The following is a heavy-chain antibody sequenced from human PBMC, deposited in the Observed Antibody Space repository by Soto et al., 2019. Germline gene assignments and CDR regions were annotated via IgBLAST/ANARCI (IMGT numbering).Heavy chain of an antibody. D-gene: IGHD3-16*01. Sequence: GGSLRLSCAASGFTFSTYAMTWVRQAPGKGLAWLSSISGSGSTYYADSVKGRFTISRDNSKNTLYLQMNSLRAEDTAVYYCAKVISTWGRSLWGRGALVTVPS. J-gene: IGHJ4*02. CDR2: ISGSGST. CDR3: AKVISTWGRSL. CDR1: GFTFSTYA. V-gene: IGHV3-23*01.